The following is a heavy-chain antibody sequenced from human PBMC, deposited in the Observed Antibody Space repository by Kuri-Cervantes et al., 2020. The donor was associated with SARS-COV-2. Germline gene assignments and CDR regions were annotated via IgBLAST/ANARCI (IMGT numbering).Heavy chain of an antibody. CDR1: GDSITRSDYY. V-gene: IGHV4-39*07. D-gene: IGHD3-10*01. CDR2: INHSGST. Sequence: SETLSLTCTVSGDSITRSDYYWGWVRQPPGKGLEWIGEINHSGSTNYNPSLKSRATVSVDTSKNQFSLKLSSVAAADTAVYYCARCVGWKVWFGESPFDYWGQGTRVNGSS. CDR3: ARCVGWKVWFGESPFDY. J-gene: IGHJ4*02.